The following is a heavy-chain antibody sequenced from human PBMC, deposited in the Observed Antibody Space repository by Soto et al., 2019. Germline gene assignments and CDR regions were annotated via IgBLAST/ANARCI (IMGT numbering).Heavy chain of an antibody. CDR2: ISAYNGNT. J-gene: IGHJ5*02. CDR1: GYTFTSYG. CDR3: ARNKEVSRITFWFDP. Sequence: ASVKVSCKASGYTFTSYGISWVRQAPGQGLEWMGWISAYNGNTNYAQKLQGRVTMTTDTSTSTAYMELRSLRSDDTAVYYCARNKEVSRITFWFDPWGQGTLVTVSS. V-gene: IGHV1-18*01. D-gene: IGHD3-10*01.